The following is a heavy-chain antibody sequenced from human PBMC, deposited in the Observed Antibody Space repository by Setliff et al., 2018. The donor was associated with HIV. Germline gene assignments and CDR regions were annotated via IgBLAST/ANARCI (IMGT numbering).Heavy chain of an antibody. CDR2: VYNSGGT. D-gene: IGHD4-17*01. V-gene: IGHV4-59*11. CDR1: GGSISSQY. CDR3: ARLHGDFYFDL. J-gene: IGHJ4*02. Sequence: KSSETLSLTCTASGGSISSQYWSWIRQTPGKGLESIGYVYNSGGTNYNPSLKSRVTISVDTSKNQFSLRLSSVTAADTAVYYCARLHGDFYFDLWGQGTLVTVSS.